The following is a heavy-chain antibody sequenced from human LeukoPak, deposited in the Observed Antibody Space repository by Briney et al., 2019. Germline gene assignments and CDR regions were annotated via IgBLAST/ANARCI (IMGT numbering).Heavy chain of an antibody. CDR3: ARDAYSSSWYFIGRSDY. CDR2: ISAYNGNT. CDR1: GYTFTSYG. Sequence: ASVKVSCKASGYTFTSYGISWVRQAPGQGLEWMGWISAYNGNTNYAQKLQGRVTMTTDTSTSTAYMELRSLRSDDTAVYYCARDAYSSSWYFIGRSDYWGQGTLVTVSS. D-gene: IGHD6-13*01. V-gene: IGHV1-18*01. J-gene: IGHJ4*02.